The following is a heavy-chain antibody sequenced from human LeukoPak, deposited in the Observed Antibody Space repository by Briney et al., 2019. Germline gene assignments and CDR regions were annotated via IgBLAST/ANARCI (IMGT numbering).Heavy chain of an antibody. CDR3: ARGDYGGNSIPNY. Sequence: HGESLKISCKGSGYSFSTYWITWVRQMTGKGLEWMGRIDPSDSYTNYSPSFQGHVTISVDKSTTTAYLQWSSLQASDTAMYYCARGDYGGNSIPNYWGQGTLVTVSS. CDR2: IDPSDSYT. D-gene: IGHD4-23*01. V-gene: IGHV5-10-1*01. CDR1: GYSFSTYW. J-gene: IGHJ4*02.